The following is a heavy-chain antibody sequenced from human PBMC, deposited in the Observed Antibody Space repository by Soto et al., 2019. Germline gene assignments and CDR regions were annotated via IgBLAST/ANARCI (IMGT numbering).Heavy chain of an antibody. D-gene: IGHD1-1*01. CDR2: IYHSGST. CDR3: ARGRAGTYYYYYGMDV. Sequence: SETLSLTCAVSGGSISSGGYSWSWIRQPPGKGLEWIGYIYHSGSTYYNPSLKSRVTISVDRSKNQFSLKLSSVTAADTAVYYCARGRAGTYYYYYGMDVWGQGTLVTVSS. J-gene: IGHJ6*02. CDR1: GGSISSGGYS. V-gene: IGHV4-30-2*01.